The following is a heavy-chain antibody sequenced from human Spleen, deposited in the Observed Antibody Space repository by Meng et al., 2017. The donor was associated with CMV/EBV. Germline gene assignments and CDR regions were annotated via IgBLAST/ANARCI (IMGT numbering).Heavy chain of an antibody. V-gene: IGHV3-23*01. CDR3: AKSRGGYYFVSSGPFDY. Sequence: LKISCAASGFTFSTNAMSWVRQAPGKGLDWVSAISGAGGSTYYADSVRGRFTISRDNSKNRLYLQMNSLRAEDTAVYYCAKSRGGYYFVSSGPFDYWGPGTLVTVSS. D-gene: IGHD3-22*01. CDR1: GFTFSTNA. J-gene: IGHJ4*02. CDR2: ISGAGGST.